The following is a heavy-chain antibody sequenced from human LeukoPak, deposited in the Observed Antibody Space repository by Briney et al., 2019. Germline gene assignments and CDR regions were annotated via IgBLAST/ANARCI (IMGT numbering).Heavy chain of an antibody. CDR3: ALLPRTYYYDSSGSTIDY. D-gene: IGHD3-22*01. Sequence: GGSLRLSCAASGFTFSSYWMHWVRQAPGKGLVWVSRINSDGSSTSYADSVKGRFTISRDNARNTLYLQMNSLRAEDTAVYYCALLPRTYYYDSSGSTIDYWGQGTLVTVSS. V-gene: IGHV3-74*01. J-gene: IGHJ4*02. CDR2: INSDGSST. CDR1: GFTFSSYW.